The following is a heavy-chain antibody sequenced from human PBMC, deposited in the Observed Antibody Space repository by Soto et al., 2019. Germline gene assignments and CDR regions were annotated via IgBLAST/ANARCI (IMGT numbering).Heavy chain of an antibody. CDR2: ISSSSSSI. CDR1: GFTFSSYS. J-gene: IGHJ3*02. CDR3: ARETRPRTFDI. Sequence: EVQLVESGGGLVQSGGSLRLSCAASGFTFSSYSMNWVRQAPGKGLEWVSYISSSSSSIYYADSVKGRFTISRDNAKNSLYLQVNSLRAEYTAVYYCARETRPRTFDIWGQGTMVTVSS. V-gene: IGHV3-48*01.